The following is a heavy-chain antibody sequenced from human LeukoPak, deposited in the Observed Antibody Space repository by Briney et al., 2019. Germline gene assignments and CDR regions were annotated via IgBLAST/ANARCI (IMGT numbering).Heavy chain of an antibody. J-gene: IGHJ6*02. CDR3: AKDIIAAREYYYYGMDV. CDR2: ISGSGGST. D-gene: IGHD6-13*01. CDR1: GFTFSSYA. Sequence: GGSLRLSCGASGFTFSSYAMSWVRQAPGKGLEWVSAISGSGGSTYYADSVKGRFTISRDNSKNTLYLQMNSLRAEDTAVYYCAKDIIAAREYYYYGMDVWGQGTTVTVSS. V-gene: IGHV3-23*01.